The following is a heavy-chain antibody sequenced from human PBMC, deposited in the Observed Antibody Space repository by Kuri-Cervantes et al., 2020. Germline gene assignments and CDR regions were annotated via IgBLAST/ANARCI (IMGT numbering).Heavy chain of an antibody. Sequence: LSLTCAASGFTFSSYGMHWVRQAPGKGLEWVAVISYDGSNKYYADSVKGRFTISRDNSKNTLYLQMNSLRAEDTAVYYCAKGDIPGDNWGQGTLVTVSS. V-gene: IGHV3-30*18. J-gene: IGHJ4*02. CDR1: GFTFSSYG. D-gene: IGHD2-15*01. CDR3: AKGDIPGDN. CDR2: ISYDGSNK.